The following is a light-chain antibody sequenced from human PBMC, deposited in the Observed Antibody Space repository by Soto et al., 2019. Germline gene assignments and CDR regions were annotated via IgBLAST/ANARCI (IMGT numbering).Light chain of an antibody. J-gene: IGLJ1*01. CDR3: SSYTTTSTYV. CDR2: EVT. CDR1: SSDVGGYDY. Sequence: QSVLTQPASVSGSPGQSITISCTGTSSDVGGYDYVSWYQQHPGKAPNFVIYEVTNRPSGVPHRFSGSKSGNTASLTISGLQAEDEADYYCSSYTTTSTYVFGTGTKVTVL. V-gene: IGLV2-14*01.